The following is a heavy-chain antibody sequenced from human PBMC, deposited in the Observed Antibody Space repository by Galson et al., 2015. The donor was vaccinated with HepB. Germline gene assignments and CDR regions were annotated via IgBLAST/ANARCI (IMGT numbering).Heavy chain of an antibody. CDR1: GFTFDDYA. Sequence: SLRLSCAASGFTFDDYAMHWVRQAPGKGLEWVSLISWDGGSTYYADSVKGRFTISRDNSKNSLYLQMNSLRAEDTALYYCAKDIGYCSSTSCQSVSGYGMDVWGQGTTVTVSS. D-gene: IGHD2-2*03. CDR2: ISWDGGST. V-gene: IGHV3-43D*03. CDR3: AKDIGYCSSTSCQSVSGYGMDV. J-gene: IGHJ6*02.